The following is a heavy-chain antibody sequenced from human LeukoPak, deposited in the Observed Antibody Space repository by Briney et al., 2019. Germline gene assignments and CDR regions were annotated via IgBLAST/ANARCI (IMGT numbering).Heavy chain of an antibody. D-gene: IGHD3-10*01. CDR1: GGSFSGYY. CDR2: INHSGST. V-gene: IGHV4-34*01. CDR3: ARGITMVRGVTRGNWFDP. J-gene: IGHJ5*02. Sequence: SETLSLTCAVYGGSFSGYYWSWIRQPPGKGLEWNGEINHSGSTNYNPSLKSRVTISVDTSKNQFSLKLSSVTAADTAVYYCARGITMVRGVTRGNWFDPWGQGTLVTVSS.